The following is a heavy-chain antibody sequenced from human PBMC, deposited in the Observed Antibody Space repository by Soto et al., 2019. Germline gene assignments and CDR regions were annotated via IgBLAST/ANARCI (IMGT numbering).Heavy chain of an antibody. Sequence: ASVKVSCKASGGTFSSYAISWVRQAPGQGLEWMGGIIPIFGTANYAQKFQGRVTITADKSTSTAYMELSSLRSEDTAVYYCARPSIAARPYYYYGMDVWGQGTTVTVSS. J-gene: IGHJ6*02. D-gene: IGHD6-6*01. CDR3: ARPSIAARPYYYYGMDV. CDR1: GGTFSSYA. V-gene: IGHV1-69*06. CDR2: IIPIFGTA.